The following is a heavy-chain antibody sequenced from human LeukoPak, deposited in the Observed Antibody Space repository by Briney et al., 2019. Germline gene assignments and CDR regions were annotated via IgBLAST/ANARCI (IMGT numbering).Heavy chain of an antibody. CDR1: GGSISSYY. V-gene: IGHV4-59*08. J-gene: IGHJ5*02. Sequence: SETLSLTCTVSGGSISSYYWSWIRQPPGKGLEWIGYIYYSGSTNYNPSLKSRVTISVDTSKNQFSLRLSSVTAADTAVYYCARHARKRLTSNWDLWGQGTLVTVSS. CDR3: ARHARKRLTSNWDL. D-gene: IGHD2-21*02. CDR2: IYYSGST.